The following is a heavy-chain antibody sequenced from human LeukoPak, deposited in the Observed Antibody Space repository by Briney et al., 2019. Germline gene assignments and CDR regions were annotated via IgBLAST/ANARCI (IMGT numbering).Heavy chain of an antibody. J-gene: IGHJ4*02. D-gene: IGHD4-17*01. CDR3: ARDRYGDSLDY. V-gene: IGHV3-23*01. CDR1: GFTFSRFI. CDR2: ISGSGGST. Sequence: GGSLRLSCSASGFTFSRFIMNWVRQAPGKGLEWVSAISGSGGSTYYADSVKGRFTISRDNSKNTLYLQMNSLRAEDTAVYYCARDRYGDSLDYWGQGTLVTVSS.